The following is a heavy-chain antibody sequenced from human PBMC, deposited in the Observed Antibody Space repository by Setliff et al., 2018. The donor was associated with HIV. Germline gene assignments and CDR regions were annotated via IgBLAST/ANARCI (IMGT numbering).Heavy chain of an antibody. V-gene: IGHV1-2*02. CDR3: AMSMTTYPVSRAFDI. CDR1: GYTFSDYY. J-gene: IGHJ3*02. CDR2: INPNSGGT. D-gene: IGHD4-4*01. Sequence: ASVKVSCKASGYTFSDYYMHWVRQAPGQGLEWMGWINPNSGGTNYAQKFQGRVNMTRDTSISTTYMELSRLRSDDTAVYYCAMSMTTYPVSRAFDIWGQGTMVTVSS.